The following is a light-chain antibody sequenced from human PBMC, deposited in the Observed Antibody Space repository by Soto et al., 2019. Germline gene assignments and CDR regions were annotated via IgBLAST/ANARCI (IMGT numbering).Light chain of an antibody. J-gene: IGKJ1*01. CDR3: QQYNSWPRT. V-gene: IGKV3-15*01. CDR1: QSVRNN. Sequence: ELVMTQSPDTLSVSPGERATLSCRASQSVRNNLAWYQQKPGQAPRLLIYGASSRATGIPARFSGSGSGTEFTLTITSLQSEDFAVYYCQQYNSWPRTFGQGTKVDI. CDR2: GAS.